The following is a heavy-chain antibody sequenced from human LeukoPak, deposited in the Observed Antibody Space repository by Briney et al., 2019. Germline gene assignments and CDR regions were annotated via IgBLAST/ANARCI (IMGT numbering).Heavy chain of an antibody. Sequence: GASVKVSCKASGITFTSYYIHWVRQAPGRGLEWMGKINPSGTITTYAPKYQGRVTVTKDTSTNTVDMELSSLRSDDTAVYYCALIAPPHNWGQGTLVTVSS. CDR3: ALIAPPHN. J-gene: IGHJ4*02. CDR2: INPSGTIT. D-gene: IGHD6-13*01. V-gene: IGHV1-46*01. CDR1: GITFTSYY.